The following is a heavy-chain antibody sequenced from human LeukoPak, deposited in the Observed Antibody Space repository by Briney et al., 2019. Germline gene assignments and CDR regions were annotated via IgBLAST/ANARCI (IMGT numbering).Heavy chain of an antibody. Sequence: GGSLRLSCAASGFTFSSYWMSWVRQAPGKGLEWVANIKQDGSEKYYVDSVKGRFTISRDNAKNSLYLQMNSLRAEDTAVYYCARRYCTNGVCYILDYWGQGTLVTVSS. D-gene: IGHD2-8*01. CDR2: IKQDGSEK. V-gene: IGHV3-7*01. CDR3: ARRYCTNGVCYILDY. J-gene: IGHJ4*02. CDR1: GFTFSSYW.